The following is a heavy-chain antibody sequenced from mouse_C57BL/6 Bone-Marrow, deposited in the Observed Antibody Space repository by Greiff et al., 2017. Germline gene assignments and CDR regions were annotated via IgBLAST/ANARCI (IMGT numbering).Heavy chain of an antibody. J-gene: IGHJ1*03. D-gene: IGHD1-1*01. V-gene: IGHV1-55*01. Sequence: VQLQQPGAELVKPGASVKMSCKASGYTFTSYWLTWVKQRPGQGLEWIGDIYPGSGSTNYNEKFKSKATLTVDTSSSTAYMHLSSLTSEDSAVYYCARSGYYGSSWYFDVWGTGTTVTVSS. CDR3: ARSGYYGSSWYFDV. CDR1: GYTFTSYW. CDR2: IYPGSGST.